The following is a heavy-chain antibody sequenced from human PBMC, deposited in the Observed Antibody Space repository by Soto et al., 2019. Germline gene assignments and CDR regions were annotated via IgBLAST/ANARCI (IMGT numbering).Heavy chain of an antibody. V-gene: IGHV4-34*02. CDR2: ITHSGST. Sequence: QVQLQQWGAGLLKPSETLSLTCAVFGGSLRGYYWSWIRQTPGKGLEWIGEITHSGSTNYHPSLKSRVTTSVDTSENQFSLKLSSVTAADTAVYYCARGGRDGDNWRFGPYYWGQGTLVTVSS. CDR1: GGSLRGYY. CDR3: ARGGRDGDNWRFGPYY. J-gene: IGHJ4*02. D-gene: IGHD3-16*01.